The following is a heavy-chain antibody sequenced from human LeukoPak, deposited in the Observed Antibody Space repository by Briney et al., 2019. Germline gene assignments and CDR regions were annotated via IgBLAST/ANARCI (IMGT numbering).Heavy chain of an antibody. CDR1: GFTFSSYA. CDR3: ARSGQSWFGEYYYMDV. CDR2: ISYDGSNK. D-gene: IGHD3-10*01. Sequence: GGSLRLSCAASGFTFSSYAMHWVRQAPGKGLEWVAVISYDGSNKYYADSVKGRFTISRDNSKNTLYLQMNSLRAEDTAVYYCARSGQSWFGEYYYMDVWGKGTTVTISS. J-gene: IGHJ6*03. V-gene: IGHV3-30*04.